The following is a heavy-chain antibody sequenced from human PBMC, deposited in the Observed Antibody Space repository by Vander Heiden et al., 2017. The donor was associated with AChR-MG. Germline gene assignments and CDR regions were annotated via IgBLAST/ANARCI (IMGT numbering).Heavy chain of an antibody. Sequence: EVQLVESGGGLVKPGGSLRLSCAASGSTFRNAWMSWVRQAPGKGLEWVGRIKSKTDGGTTDYAAPVKGRFTISRDDSKNTLYLQMNSLKTEDTAVYYCTTVTGRDFWSGWDYWGQGTLVTVSS. D-gene: IGHD3-3*01. CDR3: TTVTGRDFWSGWDY. CDR1: GSTFRNAW. CDR2: IKSKTDGGTT. V-gene: IGHV3-15*01. J-gene: IGHJ4*02.